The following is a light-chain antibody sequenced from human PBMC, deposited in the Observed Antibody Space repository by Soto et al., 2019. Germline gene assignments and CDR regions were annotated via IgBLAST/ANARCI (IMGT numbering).Light chain of an antibody. V-gene: IGKV3-15*01. CDR2: GAS. CDR3: QQYNNWPLT. CDR1: QSVTSN. J-gene: IGKJ4*01. Sequence: EIVMTQSPATLSVSPGERATLSCRASQSVTSNLAWYQQKPGQPPRRLIYGASTSATGIPARFSGSGSGTEFTLTISSLQSEDFAVSYCQQYNNWPLTFGGGTKVEIK.